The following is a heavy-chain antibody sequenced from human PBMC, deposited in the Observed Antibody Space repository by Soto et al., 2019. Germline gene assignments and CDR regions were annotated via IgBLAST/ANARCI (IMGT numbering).Heavy chain of an antibody. Sequence: GGSLRLSCAASGFTFSSYAMSWVRQAPGKGLEWVSAISGSGGSTYYADSVKGRFTISRDNSKNTLYLQMNSLRAEDTAVYYCAKDSRSKYSNDYYYYYGMDVWGQGTTVTVSS. CDR3: AKDSRSKYSNDYYYYYGMDV. V-gene: IGHV3-23*01. D-gene: IGHD4-4*01. J-gene: IGHJ6*02. CDR1: GFTFSSYA. CDR2: ISGSGGST.